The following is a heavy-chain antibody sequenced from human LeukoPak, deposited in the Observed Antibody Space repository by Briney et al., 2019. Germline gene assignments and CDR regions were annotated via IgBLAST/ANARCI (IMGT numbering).Heavy chain of an antibody. D-gene: IGHD3-22*01. V-gene: IGHV3-21*01. J-gene: IGHJ3*02. CDR2: ISSSSNYI. Sequence: GGSLRLSCAGSGFTFSNFSMNWVRQAPGKGLEWVSSISSSSNYIHYADSLQGRFALSRDNSKKSVFLQMNNLRAEDTAVYYCAGFDDTTGYAPYDAFDIWGQGTLVTVSS. CDR1: GFTFSNFS. CDR3: AGFDDTTGYAPYDAFDI.